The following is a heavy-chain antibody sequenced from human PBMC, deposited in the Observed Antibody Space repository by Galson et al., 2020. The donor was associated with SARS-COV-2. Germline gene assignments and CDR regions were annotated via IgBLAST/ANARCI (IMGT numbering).Heavy chain of an antibody. Sequence: ASETLSLTCSISGVSVSRYHWSWIRQSPGKGLEWVAYFYNTVTTNYNPSLMGRVTLSIDTSQNQLSLKLTSVTAADTAVYYCARLCVGAPQGLRWLEQPDDQYCGLDVWGQGTTVTVSS. CDR2: FYNTVTT. D-gene: IGHD2-21*01. V-gene: IGHV4-59*08. CDR1: GVSVSRYH. J-gene: IGHJ6*02. CDR3: ARLCVGAPQGLRWLEQPDDQYCGLDV.